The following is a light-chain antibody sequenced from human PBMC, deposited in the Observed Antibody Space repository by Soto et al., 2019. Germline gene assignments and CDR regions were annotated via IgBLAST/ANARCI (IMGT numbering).Light chain of an antibody. CDR1: SSNIGSNY. CDR2: KNN. J-gene: IGLJ3*02. CDR3: AAWDDGLSGWV. V-gene: IGLV1-47*01. Sequence: QSVLTQPPSASETPGQRVTISCSGSSSNIGSNYGYWYQQLPGTAPKLLIYKNNQRPSGVPDRFCGSKSGTSASLAISGLRSEDEADYYCAAWDDGLSGWVFGGGTKLTVL.